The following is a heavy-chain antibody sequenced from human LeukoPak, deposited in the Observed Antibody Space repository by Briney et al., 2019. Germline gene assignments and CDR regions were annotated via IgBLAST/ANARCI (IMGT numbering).Heavy chain of an antibody. D-gene: IGHD1-7*01. CDR2: IRSKANSHAT. Sequence: PGECLRLACAVYGLSLSGSVLPWGRRAPGKGLGRVDRIRSKANSHATADAASVKGRFTISRDDSKNTAYLQMNSLKTEDTAVYYCTRPGTGTRSYMDVWGKGTTVTVSS. CDR3: TRPGTGTRSYMDV. J-gene: IGHJ6*03. CDR1: GLSLSGSV. V-gene: IGHV3-73*01.